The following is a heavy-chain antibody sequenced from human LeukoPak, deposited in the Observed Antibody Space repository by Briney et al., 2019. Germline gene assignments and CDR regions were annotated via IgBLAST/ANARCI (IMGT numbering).Heavy chain of an antibody. Sequence: GESLRLFCAASGFTVRDWFVSWIRQAPGTGLEWVSYISNSGNSIYYADSVKGRFTISRDNAKKTVNLQMNSLRAEDTAIYYCARGHFGLDVWGQGTTVTVSS. CDR1: GFTVRDWF. CDR2: ISNSGNSI. J-gene: IGHJ6*02. V-gene: IGHV3-11*01. CDR3: ARGHFGLDV.